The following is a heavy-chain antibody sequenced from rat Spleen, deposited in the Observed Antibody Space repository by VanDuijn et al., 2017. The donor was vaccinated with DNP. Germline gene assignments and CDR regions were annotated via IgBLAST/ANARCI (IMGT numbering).Heavy chain of an antibody. CDR1: GFTFSDYY. V-gene: IGHV5-22*01. CDR3: ARWNNSGYYFDY. CDR2: IRYDGGSI. D-gene: IGHD4-3*01. Sequence: EVQLVESGGGLVQPGRSLKLSCAASGFTFSDYYMAWVRQAPTKGLEWVAYIRYDGGSIHYGDSVKGRFTIFRDNAKSTLYLQMNSLRSEYMATYYCARWNNSGYYFDYWGQGVMVTVSS. J-gene: IGHJ2*01.